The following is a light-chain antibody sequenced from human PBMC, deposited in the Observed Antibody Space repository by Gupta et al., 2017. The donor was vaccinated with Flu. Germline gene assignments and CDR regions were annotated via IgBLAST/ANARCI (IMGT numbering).Light chain of an antibody. CDR2: RNN. J-gene: IGLJ3*02. CDR3: AAWDDSRSGRV. CDR1: SSNIGSNY. Sequence: QSVLTQPPSASGTPGQRVTISCSGSSSNIGSNYVYWYQQLPGTAPKLLIYRNNQRPSRVPDRFSGSKSGTSASLAISGLRAEDEADYYCAAWDDSRSGRVFGGGTKLTVL. V-gene: IGLV1-47*01.